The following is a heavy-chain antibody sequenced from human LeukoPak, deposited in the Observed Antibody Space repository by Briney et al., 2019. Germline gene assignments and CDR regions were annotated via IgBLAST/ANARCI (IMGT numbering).Heavy chain of an antibody. D-gene: IGHD3-22*01. CDR2: ISFDGRDK. CDR1: GSSFSAYA. J-gene: IGHJ4*02. V-gene: IGHV3-30*04. CDR3: ARGSWGGTYDSSGYCAY. Sequence: GRSLRLSCAASGSSFSAYAMHWVRQAPGKGLEWVAVISFDGRDKYYADSVKGRFTVSRDNSKNTLYLQMNSLGADDTAVYYCARGSWGGTYDSSGYCAYWGQGTLVTVSS.